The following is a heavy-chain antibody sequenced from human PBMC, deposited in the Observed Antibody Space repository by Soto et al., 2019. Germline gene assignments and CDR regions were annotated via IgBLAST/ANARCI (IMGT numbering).Heavy chain of an antibody. J-gene: IGHJ4*02. Sequence: SVKVSCKASGGTFSSYAISWVRQAPGQGLEWMGGIIPIFGTANYAQKFQGRVTITADESTSTAYMELSSLRSEDTAVYYCARDPIAVAGTFDYWGQGTLVTVSS. CDR1: GGTFSSYA. CDR3: ARDPIAVAGTFDY. V-gene: IGHV1-69*13. D-gene: IGHD6-19*01. CDR2: IIPIFGTA.